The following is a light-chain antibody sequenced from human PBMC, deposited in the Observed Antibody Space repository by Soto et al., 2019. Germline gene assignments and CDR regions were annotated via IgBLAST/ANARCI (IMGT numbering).Light chain of an antibody. J-gene: IGKJ2*01. CDR2: AAS. V-gene: IGKV1-39*01. Sequence: DIQMTQSPSSLSASVGARVTLTCRASQSINNFLIWYQQKPGKAPRLLIYAASSLQSGVPSRFSGSGSGTDFTLTISSLQPEDFATYYCQQSHITPYTFGQGTKLEIK. CDR3: QQSHITPYT. CDR1: QSINNF.